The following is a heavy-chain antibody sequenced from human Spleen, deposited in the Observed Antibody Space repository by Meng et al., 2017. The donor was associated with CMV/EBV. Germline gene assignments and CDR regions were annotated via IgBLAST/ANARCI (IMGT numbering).Heavy chain of an antibody. Sequence: SQILSLTCAISGDSVSNNSATWNWIRQSPSRGLAWLGRTYYRSKWYNDYAVSVKSRITINPDTSKNQFSLQLHSVTPEDTAVYYCARDASPLYFGTGYFDYWGQGTLVTVSS. CDR3: ARDASPLYFGTGYFDY. J-gene: IGHJ4*02. CDR1: GDSVSNNSAT. V-gene: IGHV6-1*01. CDR2: TYYRSKWYN. D-gene: IGHD2/OR15-2a*01.